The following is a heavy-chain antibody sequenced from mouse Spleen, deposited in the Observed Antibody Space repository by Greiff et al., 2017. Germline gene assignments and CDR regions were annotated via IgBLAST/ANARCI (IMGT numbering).Heavy chain of an antibody. V-gene: IGHV1-54*01. CDR3: ARSTRNFYAMDY. D-gene: IGHD2-1*01. CDR2: INPGSGGT. J-gene: IGHJ4*01. Sequence: QVQLQQSGAELVRPGTSVKVSCKASGYAFTNYLIEWVKQRPGQGLEWIGVINPGSGGTNYNEKFKGKATLTADKSSSTAYMQLSSLTSEDSAVYFCARSTRNFYAMDYWGQGTSVTVSS. CDR1: GYAFTNYL.